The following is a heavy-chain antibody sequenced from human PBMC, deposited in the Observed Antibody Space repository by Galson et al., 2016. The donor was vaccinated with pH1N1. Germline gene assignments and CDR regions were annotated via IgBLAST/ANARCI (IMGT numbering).Heavy chain of an antibody. CDR3: AREDYYDTDLSDWYFDL. D-gene: IGHD3-22*01. V-gene: IGHV1-69*13. J-gene: IGHJ2*01. CDR1: GGTFGSYG. CDR2: IIPIFNTT. Sequence: SVKVSCKASGGTFGSYGINWVRQAPGQGFEWMGGIIPIFNTTKYAQNFQGRVTITADELTTTAYMELTSLRSDDTAMHFCAREDYYDTDLSDWYFDLWGRGTLLTVSS.